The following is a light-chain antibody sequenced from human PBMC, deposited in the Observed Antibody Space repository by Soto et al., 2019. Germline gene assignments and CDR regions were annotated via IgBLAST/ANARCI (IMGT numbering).Light chain of an antibody. V-gene: IGLV2-8*01. CDR2: EVT. CDR3: SSYAGNNNFVV. Sequence: QSALTQPPSASGSPGQSVTISCAGTSSDVGAYNYVSWYQQHPGKAPKLMIYEVTKRPSGVPDRFSGSKSGITASLTVSGLQADDEADYYCSSYAGNNNFVVFVGGTKVTVL. J-gene: IGLJ2*01. CDR1: SSDVGAYNY.